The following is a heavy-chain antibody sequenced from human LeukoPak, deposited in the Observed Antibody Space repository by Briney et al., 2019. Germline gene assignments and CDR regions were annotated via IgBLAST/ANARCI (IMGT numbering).Heavy chain of an antibody. V-gene: IGHV1-69*05. CDR2: IIPIFGTA. Sequence: ASVKVSCKASGGTFSSYAISWVRQAPGQGLEWMGGIIPIFGTANYAQKLQGRVTMTTDTSTSTAYMELRSLRSDDTAVYYCARVILPSSWTDYWGQGTLVTVSS. CDR3: ARVILPSSWTDY. D-gene: IGHD2-21*01. CDR1: GGTFSSYA. J-gene: IGHJ4*02.